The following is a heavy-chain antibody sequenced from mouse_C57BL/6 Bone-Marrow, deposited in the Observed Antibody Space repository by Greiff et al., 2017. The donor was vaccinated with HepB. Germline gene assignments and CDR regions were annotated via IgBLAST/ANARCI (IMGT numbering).Heavy chain of an antibody. CDR1: GYTFTSYW. Sequence: QVQLKQPGAELVKPGASVKLSCKASGYTFTSYWMHWVKQRPGQGLEWIGMIHPNSGSTNYNEKFKSKATLTVDKSSSTAYMQLSSLTSEDSAVYYCARRITTEDFDVWGTGTTVTVSS. J-gene: IGHJ1*03. V-gene: IGHV1-64*01. CDR3: ARRITTEDFDV. CDR2: IHPNSGST. D-gene: IGHD1-1*01.